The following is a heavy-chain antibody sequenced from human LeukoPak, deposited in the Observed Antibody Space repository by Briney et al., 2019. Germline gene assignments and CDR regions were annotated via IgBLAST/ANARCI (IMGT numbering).Heavy chain of an antibody. CDR3: ASLGSTVTAAR. CDR2: IYYSGST. CDR1: GGSISSSSYY. V-gene: IGHV4-39*07. D-gene: IGHD4-17*01. J-gene: IGHJ4*02. Sequence: SETLSLTCTVSGGSISSSSYYWGWIRQPPGKGLEWIGSIYYSGSTYYNPSLKSRVTISVDTSKNQFSLKLSSVTAADTAVYYCASLGSTVTAARWGQGTLVTVSS.